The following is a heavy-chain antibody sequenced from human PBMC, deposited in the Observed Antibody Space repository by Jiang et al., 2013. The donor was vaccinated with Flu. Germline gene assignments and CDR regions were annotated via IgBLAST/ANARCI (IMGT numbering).Heavy chain of an antibody. J-gene: IGHJ6*03. V-gene: IGHV3-15*07. CDR1: GFTFSNAW. D-gene: IGHD3-3*01. Sequence: AASGFTFSNAWMNWVRQAPGKGLEWVGRIKSKTDGGTTDYAXPVKGRFTISRDDSKNTLYLQMNSLKTEDTAVYYCTTGARTFSTIFGVVHYMDVWGKGTTVTVSS. CDR2: IKSKTDGGTT. CDR3: TTGARTFSTIFGVVHYMDV.